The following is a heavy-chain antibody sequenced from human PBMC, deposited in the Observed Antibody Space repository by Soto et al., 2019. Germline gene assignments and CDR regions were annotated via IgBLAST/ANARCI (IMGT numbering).Heavy chain of an antibody. D-gene: IGHD2-15*01. CDR3: ASSVVVVAATAGFDY. Sequence: ASVKVSCKASGYTFTSYAMPWVRQAPGQRLEGMGWINAGNGNTKYSQKFQGRVTITRDTSASTAYMELSSLRSEDTAVYYCASSVVVVAATAGFDYWGQGTLVTVS. CDR1: GYTFTSYA. J-gene: IGHJ4*02. CDR2: INAGNGNT. V-gene: IGHV1-3*01.